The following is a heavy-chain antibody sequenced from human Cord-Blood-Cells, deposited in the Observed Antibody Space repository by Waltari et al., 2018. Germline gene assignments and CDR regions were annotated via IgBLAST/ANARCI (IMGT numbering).Heavy chain of an antibody. J-gene: IGHJ4*02. D-gene: IGHD4-4*01. CDR1: GYSISSGYY. Sequence: QVQLQESGPGLVKPSETLSLTCTVSGYSISSGYYWGWIRQPPGKGLEWIGSIYHSGGPYYNPSLKSRVTISVDTSKNQFSLKLSSVTAADTAVYYCARPSLTVTGDYWGQGTLVTVSS. CDR3: ARPSLTVTGDY. CDR2: IYHSGGP. V-gene: IGHV4-38-2*02.